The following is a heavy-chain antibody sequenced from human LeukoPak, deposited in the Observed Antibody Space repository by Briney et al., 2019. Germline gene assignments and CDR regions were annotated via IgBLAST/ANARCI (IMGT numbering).Heavy chain of an antibody. V-gene: IGHV3-30*02. Sequence: PGGSLRLSCAASGFIFSRYGMHWVRQAPGKGLEWVAFIRYDGEIKEHADSVKGRFTVSRDNSKNTLYLQMNSLRAEDTAVYYCAKNRRVVIPFDYWGQGTLVTVSS. CDR2: IRYDGEIK. CDR3: AKNRRVVIPFDY. CDR1: GFIFSRYG. D-gene: IGHD3-16*02. J-gene: IGHJ4*02.